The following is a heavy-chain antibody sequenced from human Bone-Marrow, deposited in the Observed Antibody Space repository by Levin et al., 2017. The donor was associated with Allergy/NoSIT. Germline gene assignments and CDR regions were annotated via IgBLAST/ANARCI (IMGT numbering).Heavy chain of an antibody. CDR2: ISYDGSNK. D-gene: IGHD3-22*01. J-gene: IGHJ3*02. CDR1: GFTFSSYA. Sequence: GESLKISCAASGFTFSSYAMHWVRQAPGKGLEWVAVISYDGSNKYYADSVKGRFTISRDNSKNTLYLQMNSLRAEDTAVYYCARSQLGDSSGYYFCAFDIWGQGTMVTVSS. CDR3: ARSQLGDSSGYYFCAFDI. V-gene: IGHV3-30*04.